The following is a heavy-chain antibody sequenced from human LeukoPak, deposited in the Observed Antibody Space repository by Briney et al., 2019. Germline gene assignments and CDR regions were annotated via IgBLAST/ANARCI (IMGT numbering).Heavy chain of an antibody. V-gene: IGHV1-69*04. CDR3: ARERLTGPQPFDY. D-gene: IGHD2-2*01. J-gene: IGHJ4*02. CDR2: IIPILGIA. Sequence: GASVKVSCKASGGTFSSYAISWVRQAPGQGLEWMGRIIPILGIANYAQKFQGRVTITADKSTSPAYMELSSLRSEDTAVYYCARERLTGPQPFDYWGQGTLVTVSS. CDR1: GGTFSSYA.